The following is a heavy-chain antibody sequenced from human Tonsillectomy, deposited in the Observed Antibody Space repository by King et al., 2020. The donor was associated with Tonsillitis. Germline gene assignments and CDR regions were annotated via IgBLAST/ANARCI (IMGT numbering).Heavy chain of an antibody. CDR1: GGSISSYY. J-gene: IGHJ4*02. V-gene: IGHV4-4*07. D-gene: IGHD1-1*01. Sequence: VQLQESGPGLVKPSETLSLTCTVSGGSISSYYWSWIRQPARKGLEWVGHIYTSENTNYSPSLKSRVTMSVDASKNQFSLKLSSMTAADTAVYYCASGDRGTFDYWGQGTLVTVSS. CDR2: IYTSENT. CDR3: ASGDRGTFDY.